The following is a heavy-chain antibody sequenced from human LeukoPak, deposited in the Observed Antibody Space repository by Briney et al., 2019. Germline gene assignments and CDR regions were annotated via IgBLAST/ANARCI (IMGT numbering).Heavy chain of an antibody. CDR2: ISGSGANT. V-gene: IGHV3-23*01. D-gene: IGHD3-9*01. CDR1: TFTFSTSA. J-gene: IGHJ4*02. CDR3: AKESQTYYDIMTGYPNYYFDY. Sequence: GGSLRLSCAASTFTFSTSAMSWVRQAPGKGLEWVSAISGSGANTYYVDSVKGGFTISRENSKNTVYLEMSSLRSDDTAVYYCAKESQTYYDIMTGYPNYYFDYWGQGTLVTVSS.